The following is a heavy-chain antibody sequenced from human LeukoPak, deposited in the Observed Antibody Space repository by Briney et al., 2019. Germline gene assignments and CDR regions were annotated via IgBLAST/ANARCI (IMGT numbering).Heavy chain of an antibody. CDR1: GGSISSGDYY. J-gene: IGHJ3*02. Sequence: SETLSLTCTVSGGSISSGDYYWSWIRQPPGKGLEWIGYIYYSGSTYYNPSLKSRVTISVDTSKNQFSLKLSSVTAADTAVYYCARAYYYDSSDFDIWGQGTMVTVSS. CDR3: ARAYYYDSSDFDI. CDR2: IYYSGST. D-gene: IGHD3-22*01. V-gene: IGHV4-30-4*01.